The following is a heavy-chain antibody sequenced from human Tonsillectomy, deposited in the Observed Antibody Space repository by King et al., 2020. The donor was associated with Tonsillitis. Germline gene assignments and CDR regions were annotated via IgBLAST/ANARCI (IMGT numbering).Heavy chain of an antibody. D-gene: IGHD3-22*01. V-gene: IGHV3-9*01. CDR1: GFTFDDYA. CDR2: ISWNSGSI. CDR3: AKDRPYGSSGYYSGWNAFDI. J-gene: IGHJ3*02. Sequence: VQLVESGGGLVQPGRSLRLSCAASGFTFDDYAMHWVRQAPGKGLEWVSGISWNSGSIGYADSVKGRFTISRDNAKNSLYLQMNSLRAEDTALYYCAKDRPYGSSGYYSGWNAFDIWGQGTMVTVSS.